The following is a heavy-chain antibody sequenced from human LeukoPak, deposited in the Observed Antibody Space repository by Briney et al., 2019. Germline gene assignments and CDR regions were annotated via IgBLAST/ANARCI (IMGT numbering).Heavy chain of an antibody. Sequence: QAGGSLRLSCAASEFTFSSYTMHWVRQAPGKGLEWVALISYDGSNKYYADSVKGRFTISRDNSKNTLFLQTNSLRAEDTAMYYCARDWRAFCGGDCLGFFDYWGQGTLVTLSS. J-gene: IGHJ4*02. CDR3: ARDWRAFCGGDCLGFFDY. CDR1: EFTFSSYT. D-gene: IGHD2-21*02. CDR2: ISYDGSNK. V-gene: IGHV3-30-3*01.